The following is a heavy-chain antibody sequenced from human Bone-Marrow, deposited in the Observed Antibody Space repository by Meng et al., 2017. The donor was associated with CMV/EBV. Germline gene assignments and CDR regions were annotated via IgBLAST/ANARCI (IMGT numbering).Heavy chain of an antibody. Sequence: ASVKVSCKASGYTFTSYDINWVRQATGQGLEWMGWMSPNSGNTNYAQKFQGGVTITRNTAISAAYMALSSLRSEDTSVYYCARGMDGGGKTGFGELFPRKYYFDYWGQGTLVTVSS. CDR1: GYTFTSYD. J-gene: IGHJ4*02. CDR2: MSPNSGNT. CDR3: ARGMDGGGKTGFGELFPRKYYFDY. V-gene: IGHV1-8*03. D-gene: IGHD3-10*01.